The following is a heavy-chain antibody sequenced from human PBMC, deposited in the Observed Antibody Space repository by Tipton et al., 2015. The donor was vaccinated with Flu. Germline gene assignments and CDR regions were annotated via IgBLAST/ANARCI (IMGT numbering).Heavy chain of an antibody. Sequence: SLRLSCAASGFTFSSYSMNWVRQAPGKGLEWVSSVSSSSSYIHYADSVKGRFTISRDSAKNSLYLQMNSLRAEDTAVYYCARGGGYNPYYFDYWGQGTLVTVSS. D-gene: IGHD5-24*01. J-gene: IGHJ4*02. V-gene: IGHV3-21*01. CDR2: VSSSSSYI. CDR3: ARGGGYNPYYFDY. CDR1: GFTFSSYS.